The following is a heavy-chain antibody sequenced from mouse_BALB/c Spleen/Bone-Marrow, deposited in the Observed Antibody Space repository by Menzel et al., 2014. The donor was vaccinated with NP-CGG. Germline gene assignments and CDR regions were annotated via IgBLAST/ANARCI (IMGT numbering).Heavy chain of an antibody. CDR3: ARRGYGYLDY. Sequence: VQLQQSGAELVKPGASVKLSCKTSGYTFTSYWIQWVKQRPGQGLGCIGEIFPGTVTPYYNEKFKGKATLTIDTSSSTASMQLSSLTSEDSAVYFCARRGYGYLDYWGQGTTLTASS. CDR1: GYTFTSYW. CDR2: IFPGTVTP. D-gene: IGHD2-10*02. V-gene: IGHV1S132*01. J-gene: IGHJ2*01.